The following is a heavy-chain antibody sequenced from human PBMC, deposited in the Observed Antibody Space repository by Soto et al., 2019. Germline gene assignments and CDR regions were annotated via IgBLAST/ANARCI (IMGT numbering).Heavy chain of an antibody. CDR1: GFTFSNSA. V-gene: IGHV3-64*07. D-gene: IGHD3-10*01. CDR3: AKGSEVWFVEFWH. J-gene: IGHJ4*02. Sequence: EVQLVESGGGLVQPGGSLRLSCAASGFTFSNSAMHWVRQPPGEGLEYVSSISRDGGSTQDADSVRARFTISRDNSKNTLYLQMGSLRPEDTAVYYCAKGSEVWFVEFWHWGQGTLVTVSS. CDR2: ISRDGGST.